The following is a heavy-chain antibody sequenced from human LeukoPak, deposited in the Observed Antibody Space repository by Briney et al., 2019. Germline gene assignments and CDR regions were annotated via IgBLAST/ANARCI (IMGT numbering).Heavy chain of an antibody. D-gene: IGHD3-22*01. CDR1: GFGFTSYW. CDR3: ARHLDYYDSSGYRNWFDP. J-gene: IGHJ5*02. V-gene: IGHV5-51*01. CDR2: IYPGDSDT. Sequence: GEALQISCQGSGFGFTSYWIGWVRPMPGKGMEWRGIIYPGDSDTRYSPSFQGQVTISADKSISTAYLQWSSLKASDTAMYYCARHLDYYDSSGYRNWFDPWGQGTLVTVSS.